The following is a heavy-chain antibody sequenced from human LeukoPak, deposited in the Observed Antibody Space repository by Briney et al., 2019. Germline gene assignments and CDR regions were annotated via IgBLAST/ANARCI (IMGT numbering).Heavy chain of an antibody. J-gene: IGHJ4*02. D-gene: IGHD6-19*01. CDR1: GFTFSSYD. CDR3: AKIVSSWQWLAAGGTDY. CDR2: IGTAGDT. V-gene: IGHV3-13*01. Sequence: GGSLRLSCAASGFTFSSYDMHWVRQATGKGLEWVSAIGTAGDTYYPGSVKGRFTISRDNSKNTLYLQMNSLRAEDTAVYYCAKIVSSWQWLAAGGTDYWGQGTLVTVSS.